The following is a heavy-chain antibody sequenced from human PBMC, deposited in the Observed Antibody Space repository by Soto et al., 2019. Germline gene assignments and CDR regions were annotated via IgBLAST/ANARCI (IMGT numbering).Heavy chain of an antibody. D-gene: IGHD5-18*01. J-gene: IGHJ6*02. CDR3: ARVVYSYEGYYYGMDV. V-gene: IGHV4-31*02. CDR2: IYYSGST. Sequence: SLKKKHPGKGLEWIGYIYYSGSTYYNPSLKSRVTISVDTSKNQFSLKLSSVTAADTAVYYCARVVYSYEGYYYGMDVWGQGTTVTVSS.